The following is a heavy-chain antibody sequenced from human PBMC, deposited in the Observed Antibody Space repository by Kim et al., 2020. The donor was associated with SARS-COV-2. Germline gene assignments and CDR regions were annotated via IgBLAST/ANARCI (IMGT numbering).Heavy chain of an antibody. CDR1: GYTFTGYY. J-gene: IGHJ4*02. Sequence: ASVKVSCKASGYTFTGYYMHWVRQAPGQGLEWMGRINPNSGGTNCAQRIQGRVTMTSDTSISTAYMELSRLRSDDTAVYYCAREWVEMVTFGSSSVVDYWGQGTLVTVSS. D-gene: IGHD5-18*01. V-gene: IGHV1-2*06. CDR3: AREWVEMVTFGSSSVVDY. CDR2: INPNSGGT.